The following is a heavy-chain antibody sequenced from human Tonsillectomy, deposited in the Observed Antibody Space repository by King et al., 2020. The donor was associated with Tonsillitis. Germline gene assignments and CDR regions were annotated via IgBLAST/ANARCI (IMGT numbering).Heavy chain of an antibody. J-gene: IGHJ6*02. CDR2: IYYSGST. D-gene: IGHD4-11*01. CDR1: GGSINDTSYY. Sequence: LQLQESXPGLVKPSETLSLTCTVSGGSINDTSYYWGWIRQPPGKGLEWIGSIYYSGSTYYNPSLKSRVTISLDTSKNQFSLKVSSVTDADTAMYYCATPGRPVTTGYFYYYGLAVWGQGTTVTVSS. V-gene: IGHV4-39*07. CDR3: ATPGRPVTTGYFYYYGLAV.